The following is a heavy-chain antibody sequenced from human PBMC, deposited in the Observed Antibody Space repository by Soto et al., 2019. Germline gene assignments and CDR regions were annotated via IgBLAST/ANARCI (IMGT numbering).Heavy chain of an antibody. D-gene: IGHD3-3*01. CDR1: GFTFSSYA. J-gene: IGHJ6*02. CDR2: ISYDGSNK. V-gene: IGHV3-30-3*01. Sequence: GGSLRLSCAASGFTFSSYAMHWVRQAPGKGLEWVAVISYDGSNKYYADSVKGRFTISRDNSKNTLYLQMNSLRAEDTAVYYCARDLGITIFGVVIIGEYYYGMDVWGQGTTVTVSS. CDR3: ARDLGITIFGVVIIGEYYYGMDV.